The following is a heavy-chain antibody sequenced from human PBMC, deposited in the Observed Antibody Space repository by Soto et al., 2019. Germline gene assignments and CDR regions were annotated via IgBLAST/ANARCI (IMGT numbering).Heavy chain of an antibody. CDR3: AKDATTYGYYFDY. Sequence: GGSLRLACAASGLTFSSYPMSWVRQSPGKGLEWVSAISGSGGSTYYADSVKGRFTISRDNSKNTLYLQINSLRAEDTAVYYCAKDATTYGYYFDYWGQGTLVTVSS. J-gene: IGHJ4*02. D-gene: IGHD3-16*01. CDR1: GLTFSSYP. V-gene: IGHV3-23*01. CDR2: ISGSGGST.